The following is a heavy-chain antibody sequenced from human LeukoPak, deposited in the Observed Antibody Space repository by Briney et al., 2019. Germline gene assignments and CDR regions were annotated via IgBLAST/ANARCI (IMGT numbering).Heavy chain of an antibody. CDR1: GYTLTELS. CDR2: FDPEDGET. J-gene: IGHJ4*02. Sequence: GASVNVSCKVPGYTLTELSMHWVRQAPGKGLEWMGGFDPEDGETIYAQKFQGRVTMTEDTSTDTAYMELSSLRSEDTAVYYCATTRGRWLLNPHFDYWGQGTLVTVSS. V-gene: IGHV1-24*01. D-gene: IGHD3-3*01. CDR3: ATTRGRWLLNPHFDY.